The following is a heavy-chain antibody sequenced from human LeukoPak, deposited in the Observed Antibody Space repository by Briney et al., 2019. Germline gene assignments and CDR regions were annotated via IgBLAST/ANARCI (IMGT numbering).Heavy chain of an antibody. CDR3: AHDSSGYEDAFDI. V-gene: IGHV1-8*02. CDR1: GYTFTSYD. J-gene: IGHJ3*02. Sequence: ASVKVFCKASGYTFTSYDINWVRQATGQGLEWMGWMNPNSGNTGYAQKLQGRVTMTTDTSTSTAYMELRSLRSDDTAVYYCAHDSSGYEDAFDIWGQGTMVTVSS. D-gene: IGHD3-22*01. CDR2: MNPNSGNT.